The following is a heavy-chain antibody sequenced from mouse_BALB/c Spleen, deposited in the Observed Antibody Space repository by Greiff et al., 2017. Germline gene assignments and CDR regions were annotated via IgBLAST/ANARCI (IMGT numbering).Heavy chain of an antibody. CDR3: TRERDAPFAY. D-gene: IGHD3-3*01. V-gene: IGHV1-15*01. Sequence: QVQLKESGAELVRPGASVTLSCKASGYTFTDYEMHWVKQTPVHGLAWIGAIDPETGGTAYNQKFKGKATLTADKSSSTAYMELRSLTSEDSAVYYCTRERDAPFAYWGQGTLVTVSA. CDR2: IDPETGGT. J-gene: IGHJ3*01. CDR1: GYTFTDYE.